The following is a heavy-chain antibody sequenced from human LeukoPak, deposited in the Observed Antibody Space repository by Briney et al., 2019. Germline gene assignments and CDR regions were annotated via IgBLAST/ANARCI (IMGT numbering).Heavy chain of an antibody. V-gene: IGHV3-48*03. CDR3: AGDTGDYGRGGIDY. CDR1: GFTFSSYE. J-gene: IGHJ4*02. D-gene: IGHD4-17*01. Sequence: GGSLRLSCAASGFTFSSYEMNWVRQAPGKGLEWVSYISSSGSTIYYADSVKGRFTISRDNAKKSLYLQMNSLRAEDTAVYYCAGDTGDYGRGGIDYWGQGTLVTVSS. CDR2: ISSSGSTI.